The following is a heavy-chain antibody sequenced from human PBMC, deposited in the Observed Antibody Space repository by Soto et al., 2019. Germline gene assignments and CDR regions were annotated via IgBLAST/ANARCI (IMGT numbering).Heavy chain of an antibody. J-gene: IGHJ6*03. Sequence: SETLSLTCAVYGGSFSGYYWSWIRQPPGKGLEWIGEINHSGSTNYNPSLKSRVTISVDTSKNQFSLKLSSVTAADTAVYYCARGRGCSSTSCSPDYSYYYLDVWGKGTTVTVSS. D-gene: IGHD2-2*01. V-gene: IGHV4-34*01. CDR3: ARGRGCSSTSCSPDYSYYYLDV. CDR1: GGSFSGYY. CDR2: INHSGST.